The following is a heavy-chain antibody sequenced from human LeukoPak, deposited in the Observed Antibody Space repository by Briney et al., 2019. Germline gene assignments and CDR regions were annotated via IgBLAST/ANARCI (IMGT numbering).Heavy chain of an antibody. Sequence: GGSLRLSCAASGFTFSSYAMSWVRQVPGKGLEWVSVISGSGGSTYYADSVKGRFTISRDNSKNTLYLQMNSLRAEDTAVYYCAKDQRQRYYYDSSGYYYDYWGQGTLVTVSS. CDR3: AKDQRQRYYYDSSGYYYDY. D-gene: IGHD3-22*01. J-gene: IGHJ4*02. V-gene: IGHV3-23*01. CDR1: GFTFSSYA. CDR2: ISGSGGST.